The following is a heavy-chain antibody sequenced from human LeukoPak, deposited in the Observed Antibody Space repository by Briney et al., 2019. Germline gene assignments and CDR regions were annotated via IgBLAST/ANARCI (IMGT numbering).Heavy chain of an antibody. J-gene: IGHJ3*01. CDR2: INQDGSDM. Sequence: GGSLRLSCGASGFIFNTCWMNWVRLTPGKGLEWVANINQDGSDMLYVDSVKGRFFVSRDNARNIVHLKMNSLRVDDTAVYYCARDFPGIGRGTFDFWGQGTIIIVSS. V-gene: IGHV3-7*03. CDR3: ARDFPGIGRGTFDF. CDR1: GFIFNTCW. D-gene: IGHD3-10*01.